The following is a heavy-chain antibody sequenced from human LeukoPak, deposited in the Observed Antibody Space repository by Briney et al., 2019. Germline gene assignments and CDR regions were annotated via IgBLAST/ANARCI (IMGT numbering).Heavy chain of an antibody. J-gene: IGHJ4*02. Sequence: SETLSLTCTVSGGSISSGSYYWSWIRQPAGKGLEWIGRIYTSGSTNYNPSLKSRVTISVDTSKNQFSLKLSSVTAADTAVYYCARDGGRRNYFDYWGQGTLVTVSS. D-gene: IGHD3-16*01. CDR3: ARDGGRRNYFDY. CDR1: GGSISSGSYY. CDR2: IYTSGST. V-gene: IGHV4-61*02.